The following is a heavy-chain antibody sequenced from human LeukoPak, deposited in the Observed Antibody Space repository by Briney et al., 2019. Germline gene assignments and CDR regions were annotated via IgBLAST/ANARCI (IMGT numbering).Heavy chain of an antibody. J-gene: IGHJ4*02. V-gene: IGHV4-61*09. CDR3: ATTSYYYDSPDY. Sequence: SETLSLTCTVSGGSISSGNYFWSWIRQPAGKGLEWIGHIYNSGSTKYNPSLKGRVTISVDTSKNQFSLKLSSVTAADTAVYYCATTSYYYDSPDYWGQGTLVTVSS. CDR1: GGSISSGNYF. CDR2: IYNSGST. D-gene: IGHD3-22*01.